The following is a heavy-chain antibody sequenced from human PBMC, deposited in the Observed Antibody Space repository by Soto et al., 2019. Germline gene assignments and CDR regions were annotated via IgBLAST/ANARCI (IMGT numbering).Heavy chain of an antibody. Sequence: SETLSLTCAVSGYSISRGHYWGWIRQPPGKGLEWIGYIYHSGNTYYNPSLKSRVTMSVDTSKKQFSLKLRSVTAADTAVYYCVRDGTKTLRDWFDPWGQGISVTVSS. CDR3: VRDGTKTLRDWFDP. CDR1: GYSISRGHY. J-gene: IGHJ5*02. CDR2: IYHSGNT. V-gene: IGHV4-38-2*01. D-gene: IGHD1-1*01.